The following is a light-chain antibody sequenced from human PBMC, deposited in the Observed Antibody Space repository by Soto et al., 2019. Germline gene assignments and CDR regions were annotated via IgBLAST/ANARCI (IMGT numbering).Light chain of an antibody. CDR3: FSYAGGNKV. CDR1: SSDVGGYNS. Sequence: QSALTQPPSASGSPGQSVTISCTGGSSDVGGYNSVSWYQQHPGKAPKLMIYEVTKRPSGVPDRFSGSKSGNTASLTVSGLQAEDEADYYCFSYAGGNKVFGTGTKLTAL. V-gene: IGLV2-8*01. CDR2: EVT. J-gene: IGLJ1*01.